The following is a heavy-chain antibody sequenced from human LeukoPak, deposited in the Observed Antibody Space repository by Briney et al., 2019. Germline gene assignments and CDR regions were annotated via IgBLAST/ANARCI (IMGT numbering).Heavy chain of an antibody. D-gene: IGHD3-3*01. CDR1: GGSISSYY. CDR3: ARTYYDFWSGGKYNWFDP. J-gene: IGHJ5*02. CDR2: IYTSGSN. Sequence: SETLSLTCTVSGGSISSYYWSWIRQPAGKGLEWIGRIYTSGSNNYNPSLKSRVTMSVDTSKNQFSLKLSSVTAADTAVYYCARTYYDFWSGGKYNWFDPWGQGTLVTVSS. V-gene: IGHV4-4*07.